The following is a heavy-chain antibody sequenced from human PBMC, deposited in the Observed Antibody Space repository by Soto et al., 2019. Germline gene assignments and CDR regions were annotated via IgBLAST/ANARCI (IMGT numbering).Heavy chain of an antibody. CDR2: IYYSGGT. V-gene: IGHV4-39*01. CDR1: GGSISSSSYY. J-gene: IGHJ4*02. Sequence: QLQLQESGPGLVKPSETLSLTCTVSGGSISSSSYYWGWVRQPPGKGLEWIGSIYYSGGTYYNPPLKSRVTISVDTSKNQFSLKLSSVTAADTAVYYCARPSGSYLYYFDYWGQGTLVTVSS. CDR3: ARPSGSYLYYFDY. D-gene: IGHD1-26*01.